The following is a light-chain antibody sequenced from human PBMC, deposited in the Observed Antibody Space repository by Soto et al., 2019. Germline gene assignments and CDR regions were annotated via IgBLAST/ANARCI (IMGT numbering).Light chain of an antibody. Sequence: QSVLTQPPSVSGAPGQRVTISCTGSSSNIGAGYDVHWYQQLPGTAPKLLIYGNSNRPSGVPDRFAGSKSGTSASLAITGLQAEDLADYYCQSYDSSLSGVGFGGGTKLTVL. CDR1: SSNIGAGYD. V-gene: IGLV1-40*01. CDR2: GNS. J-gene: IGLJ2*01. CDR3: QSYDSSLSGVG.